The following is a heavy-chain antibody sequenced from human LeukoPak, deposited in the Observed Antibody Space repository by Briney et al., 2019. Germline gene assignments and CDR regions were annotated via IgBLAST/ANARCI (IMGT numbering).Heavy chain of an antibody. CDR2: IIPIFGTP. D-gene: IGHD6-19*01. V-gene: IGHV1-69*13. J-gene: IGHJ4*02. CDR3: ARVPVAGTLSYNFDS. CDR1: GGIFSSYA. Sequence: ASVKVSCKASGGIFSSYAINWVRQAPGQGLEWMGGIIPIFGTPNYAQRLQARVTITADESTSTAYMELTNLRSEDTAVYYCARVPVAGTLSYNFDSWGQGTLVTVSS.